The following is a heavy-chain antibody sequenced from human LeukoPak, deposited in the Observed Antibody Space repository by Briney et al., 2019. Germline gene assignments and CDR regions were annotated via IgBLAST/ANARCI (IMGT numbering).Heavy chain of an antibody. CDR2: IYYSGST. V-gene: IGHV4-39*07. J-gene: IGHJ4*02. CDR1: GGSISSSSYY. Sequence: SETLSLTCTVSGGSISSSSYYWGWIRQPPGKGLEWIGSIYYSGSTYYNPSLKSRVTISVDTSKNQFSLKLTSVTAADTAVYYCTRANGYGLIDYWGQGTLVTVSS. CDR3: TRANGYGLIDY. D-gene: IGHD3-16*01.